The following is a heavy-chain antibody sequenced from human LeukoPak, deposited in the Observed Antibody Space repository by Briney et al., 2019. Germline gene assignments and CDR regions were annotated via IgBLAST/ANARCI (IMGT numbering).Heavy chain of an antibody. Sequence: SGPTLVKPTQTLTLTCTFSGFLLSTSGVGGGWIREPPGKALEWLAFIYWDDDKRYSPSLKSRLAITKDTSKNQVVVTMTNMDPVDTATYYCAHSEDYYGSVDAFDGWGQGTMVTVSS. CDR3: AHSEDYYGSVDAFDG. J-gene: IGHJ3*01. D-gene: IGHD3-10*01. CDR1: GFLLSTSGVG. CDR2: IYWDDDK. V-gene: IGHV2-5*02.